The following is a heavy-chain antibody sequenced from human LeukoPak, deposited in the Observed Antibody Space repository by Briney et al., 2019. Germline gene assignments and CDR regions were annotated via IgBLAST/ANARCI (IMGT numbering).Heavy chain of an antibody. D-gene: IGHD6-6*01. CDR2: SYTSGST. J-gene: IGHJ4*02. CDR1: GGSITSGSYY. Sequence: SETLSLTCTVSGGSITSGSYYRSWIRQPAGKGLEWIGRSYTSGSTNYNPSLKSRVTISVDTAKNQFSLKLSSVTAADTAVYYCASELNIAARPIYWGQGTLVTVSS. V-gene: IGHV4-61*02. CDR3: ASELNIAARPIY.